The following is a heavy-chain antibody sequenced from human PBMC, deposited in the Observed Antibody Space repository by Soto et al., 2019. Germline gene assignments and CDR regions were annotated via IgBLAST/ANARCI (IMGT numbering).Heavy chain of an antibody. CDR3: ARALTSAAGLYFDY. D-gene: IGHD6-13*01. J-gene: IGHJ4*02. CDR2: IHTTENT. Sequence: AETLSLTCTVSGDSISNYYLSWIRQPAGKGMEWIGRIHTTENTNYNPSLRSRVTMSVDTSNNQFSLKLTSLTAADTAVYYCARALTSAAGLYFDYWGQGTLVTVSS. V-gene: IGHV4-4*07. CDR1: GDSISNYY.